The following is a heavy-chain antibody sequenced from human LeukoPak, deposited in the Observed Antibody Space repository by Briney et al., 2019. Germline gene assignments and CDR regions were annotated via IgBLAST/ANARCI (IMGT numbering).Heavy chain of an antibody. J-gene: IGHJ4*02. V-gene: IGHV3-21*01. Sequence: GGSLRLSCAASGFTFSSYSINWVRQAPGRGLEWVSSISSSSSHIYYADSVKGRFTISRDNAKNSLYLQMNSLGVEDTAMYYCVRGGAGATIDDYFDYWGQGTLVTVSS. CDR1: GFTFSSYS. CDR2: ISSSSSHI. CDR3: VRGGAGATIDDYFDY. D-gene: IGHD6-25*01.